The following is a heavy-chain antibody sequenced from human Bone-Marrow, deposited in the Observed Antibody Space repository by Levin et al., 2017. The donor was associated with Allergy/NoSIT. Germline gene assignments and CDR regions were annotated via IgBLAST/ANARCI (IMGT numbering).Heavy chain of an antibody. D-gene: IGHD1-26*01. V-gene: IGHV3-23*01. CDR2: LLSPFSSP. Sequence: SLLLSCAASGFTFSTYAMSWVRQAPGPFLSFFSLLLSPFSSPFSSSSVKGRFTISRDNSENTLYLQIQSLRPDDTAIYYCAKFGGNFYYYYGMDVWGQGTTVTVSS. CDR1: GFTFSTYA. CDR3: AKFGGNFYYYYGMDV. J-gene: IGHJ6*02.